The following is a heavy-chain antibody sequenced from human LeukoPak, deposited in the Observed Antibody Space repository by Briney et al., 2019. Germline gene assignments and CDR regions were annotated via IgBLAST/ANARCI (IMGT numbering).Heavy chain of an antibody. V-gene: IGHV1-69*06. CDR1: GGTFSSYA. CDR2: IIPIFGTA. J-gene: IGHJ4*02. D-gene: IGHD3-3*01. Sequence: SVKVSCKASGGTFSSYAISWVRQAPGQGLEWMGRIIPIFGTANYAQKFQGRVTITADKSTSTAYMELSSLRSEDTAVYYCARDRKFLEWLFPFDYWGQGTLVAVSS. CDR3: ARDRKFLEWLFPFDY.